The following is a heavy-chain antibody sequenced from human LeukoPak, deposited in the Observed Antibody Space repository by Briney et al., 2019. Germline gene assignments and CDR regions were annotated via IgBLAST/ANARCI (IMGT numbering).Heavy chain of an antibody. CDR1: GFTFSNYW. D-gene: IGHD2-15*01. V-gene: IGHV3-48*04. J-gene: IGHJ4*02. CDR3: ARAYCSGGSCYDRY. CDR2: ISSSSSTI. Sequence: GGSLRLSCAASGFTFSNYWMSWVRQAPGKGLEWVSYISSSSSTINYADSVKGRFTISRDNAKNSLYLQMNSLRAEDTAVYYCARAYCSGGSCYDRYWGQGTLVTVSS.